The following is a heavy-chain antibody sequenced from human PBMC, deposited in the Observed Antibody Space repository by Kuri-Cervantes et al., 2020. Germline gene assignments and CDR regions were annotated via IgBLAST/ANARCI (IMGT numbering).Heavy chain of an antibody. V-gene: IGHV4-61*05. CDR3: ARIADRPFRMDFYYYYGLDV. J-gene: IGHJ6*02. CDR1: GGSISSSSYY. Sequence: SETLSLTCTVSGGSISSSSYYWGWLRQPPGKGLEWIGCFHYTGSTNYNPSLKSRVAISIDTSKNQFSLNLSCVTAADTALYYCARIADRPFRMDFYYYYGLDVWGQGTTVTVSS. D-gene: IGHD6-6*01. CDR2: FHYTGST.